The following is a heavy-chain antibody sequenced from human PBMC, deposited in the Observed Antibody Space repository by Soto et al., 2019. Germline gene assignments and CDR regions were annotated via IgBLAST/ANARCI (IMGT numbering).Heavy chain of an antibody. V-gene: IGHV1-69*13. CDR1: GGTFSSYA. CDR2: IIPIFGTA. J-gene: IGHJ4*02. CDR3: AINPWVTMVRGVHIRDY. D-gene: IGHD3-10*01. Sequence: GASVKVSCKASGGTFSSYAISWVRQAPGQGLEWMGGIIPIFGTANYAQKFQGRVTITADESTSTAYMELSSLRSEDTAVYYCAINPWVTMVRGVHIRDYWGQGTLVTVSS.